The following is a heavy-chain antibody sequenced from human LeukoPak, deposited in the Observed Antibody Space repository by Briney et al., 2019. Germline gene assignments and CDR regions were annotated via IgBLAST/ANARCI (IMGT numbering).Heavy chain of an antibody. V-gene: IGHV4-38-2*02. CDR1: GYSISSGYY. CDR2: IYHSGST. D-gene: IGHD4-17*01. J-gene: IGHJ5*02. Sequence: SETLSLTCTVSGYSISSGYYWGWIRQPPGNGLEWIGSIYHSGSTYYNPSLKSRVTISVDTSNNQFSLKLSSVTAADTAVYYCARGLSRGPWVTTVLWLDPWGQGTLVTVSS. CDR3: ARGLSRGPWVTTVLWLDP.